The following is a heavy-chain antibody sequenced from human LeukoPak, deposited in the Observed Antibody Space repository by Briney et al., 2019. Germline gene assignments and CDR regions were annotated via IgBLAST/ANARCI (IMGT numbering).Heavy chain of an antibody. CDR3: ARDVCFGGSCYSDYFDY. V-gene: IGHV4-61*08. CDR2: MYYGGSS. Sequence: SETLSLTCAVSGGSISSGGYYWSWIRQPPGKGLEWIGYMYYGGSSNYNASLKSRVTISVDMSKNQFSLKLSSVTAADTAVYYCARDVCFGGSCYSDYFDYWGQGILVTVSS. D-gene: IGHD2-15*01. CDR1: GGSISSGGYY. J-gene: IGHJ4*02.